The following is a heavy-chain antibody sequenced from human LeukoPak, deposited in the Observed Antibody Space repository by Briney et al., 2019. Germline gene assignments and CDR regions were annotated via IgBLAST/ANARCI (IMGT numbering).Heavy chain of an antibody. J-gene: IGHJ6*02. CDR3: PREPRGWPYFYGMDV. CDR1: TGSFSGYY. Sequence: SQTLSLTCAVYTGSFSGYYWSWIRQPPGEGLEWNGEIYLGVSTNYRRSLKSRVTMSRDPSKDQFSLKLSAVTVADTAIYYCPREPRGWPYFYGMDVWGQGTTVTVSS. V-gene: IGHV4-34*01. CDR2: IYLGVST. D-gene: IGHD3-22*01.